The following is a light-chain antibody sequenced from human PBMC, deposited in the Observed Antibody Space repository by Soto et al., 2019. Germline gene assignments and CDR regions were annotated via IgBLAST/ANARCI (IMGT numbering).Light chain of an antibody. CDR3: QHTRTTPRT. Sequence: DIKMTQSPSSLFASVEDRVTITCRASQGISTFLHWYQQRPGKAPSLIIYGASNLQSGVPSRFSGRGSGTEFSLTISTLQPEDVATYYCQHTRTTPRTFGQGTKVEIK. V-gene: IGKV1-39*01. CDR1: QGISTF. CDR2: GAS. J-gene: IGKJ1*01.